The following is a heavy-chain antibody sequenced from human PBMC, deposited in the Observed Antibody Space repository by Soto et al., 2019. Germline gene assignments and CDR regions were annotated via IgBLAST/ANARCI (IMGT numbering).Heavy chain of an antibody. D-gene: IGHD6-6*01. CDR2: ISGSGGGT. CDR3: VKKTDSSSPWGALDI. Sequence: EVQLLESGGGLVQPGGSLRLSCAASGFTFSSYAMTWVRQAPAQGLEWVSGISGSGGGTYYADSVKGRFTISRDSSKNTLYLQMDSLRAEDTAVYYCVKKTDSSSPWGALDIWGQGTMVSVSS. J-gene: IGHJ3*02. V-gene: IGHV3-23*01. CDR1: GFTFSSYA.